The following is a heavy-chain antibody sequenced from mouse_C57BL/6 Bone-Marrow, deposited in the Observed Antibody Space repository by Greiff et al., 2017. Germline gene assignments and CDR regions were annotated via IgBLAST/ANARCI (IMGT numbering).Heavy chain of an antibody. Sequence: QVQLQQPGAELVKPGASVKLSCKASGYTFTSYWMHWVKQRPGQGLEWIGMIHPNSGSTNYNEKFKIKATLTVDKSSSTAYMQLSSLTSEDSAVYYCSRWNYYCSSYVDAMDYWGQGTSVTVSS. D-gene: IGHD1-1*01. CDR1: GYTFTSYW. CDR2: IHPNSGST. V-gene: IGHV1-64*01. J-gene: IGHJ4*01. CDR3: SRWNYYCSSYVDAMDY.